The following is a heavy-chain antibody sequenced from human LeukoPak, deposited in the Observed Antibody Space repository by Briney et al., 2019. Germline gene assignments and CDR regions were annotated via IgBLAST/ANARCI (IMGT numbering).Heavy chain of an antibody. D-gene: IGHD1-26*01. CDR2: IKQDGSGK. CDR3: ASSGSYWILFDY. J-gene: IGHJ4*02. Sequence: GGSLRLSCAASGFTFSSYWMSWVRQAPGKGLEWVANIKQDGSGKYYVDSVKGRFTISRDNAKNSLYLQMNSLRAEDTAVYYCASSGSYWILFDYWGQGTLVTVSS. V-gene: IGHV3-7*01. CDR1: GFTFSSYW.